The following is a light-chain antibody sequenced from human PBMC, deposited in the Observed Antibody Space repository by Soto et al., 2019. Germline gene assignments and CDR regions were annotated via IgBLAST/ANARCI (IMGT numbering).Light chain of an antibody. Sequence: QSALTQPASVSGSPGQSITISCTGTSRDVGSYNLVSWYQQHPGKAPKLMIYDGSKRPSGVSNRFSGSKSDNTASLTISGLQAEDEADYYCCSYAGNNYVLFGGGTKLTVL. CDR3: CSYAGNNYVL. J-gene: IGLJ2*01. CDR1: SRDVGSYNL. V-gene: IGLV2-23*01. CDR2: DGS.